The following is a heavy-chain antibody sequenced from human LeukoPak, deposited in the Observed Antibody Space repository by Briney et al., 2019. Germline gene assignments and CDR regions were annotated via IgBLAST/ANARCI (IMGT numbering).Heavy chain of an antibody. J-gene: IGHJ4*02. D-gene: IGHD3-10*01. V-gene: IGHV1-2*02. CDR3: ARDRITMVRGVTSTSDY. Sequence: ASVKVSCKASGYTFTGYYMHWVRQAPGQGLEWMGWINPNSGGTNYAQKFQGRVTMTRDTSISTAYMELSRLRSDDTAVYYCARDRITMVRGVTSTSDYWGQGTLVTVSS. CDR1: GYTFTGYY. CDR2: INPNSGGT.